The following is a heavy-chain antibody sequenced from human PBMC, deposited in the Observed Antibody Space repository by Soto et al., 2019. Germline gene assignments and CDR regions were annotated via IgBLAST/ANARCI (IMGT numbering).Heavy chain of an antibody. J-gene: IGHJ4*01. CDR1: GAPITINY. CDR2: IYYSGST. V-gene: IGHV4-59*01. CDR3: ARDPGGAHDH. D-gene: IGHD2-21*01. Sequence: PSDTLSVTCTVSGAPITINYWSWIRQAPGKGLEWIGYIYYSGSTTYNPSLKSRVTMSADTSKDQFSLKLNSVTAADTAVYYCARDPGGAHDHWGHGILVTVS.